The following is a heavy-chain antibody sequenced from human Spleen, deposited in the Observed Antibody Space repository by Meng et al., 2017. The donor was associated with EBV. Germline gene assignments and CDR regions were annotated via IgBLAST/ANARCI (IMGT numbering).Heavy chain of an antibody. D-gene: IGHD4-17*01. CDR3: AKAMDYGDPSWFDP. CDR2: IGWDGSAT. CDR1: GFTFGDYT. V-gene: IGHV3-43*01. J-gene: IGHJ5*02. Sequence: EVDPADAGGAGYPPGGFLRLSCAASGFTFGDYTMHWVRQPPGKGLEWVSLIGWDGSATYYADSVKGRFTISRDNSKDVLFLQMNSLRTEDTALYYCAKAMDYGDPSWFDPWGQGTLVTVSS.